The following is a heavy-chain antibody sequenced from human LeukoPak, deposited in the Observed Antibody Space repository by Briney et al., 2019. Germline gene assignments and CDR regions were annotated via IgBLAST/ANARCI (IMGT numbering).Heavy chain of an antibody. CDR2: INHSGST. CDR3: ARALISSWYNWFDP. CDR1: GGSFSGYY. D-gene: IGHD6-13*01. Sequence: SETLSLTCAVYGGSFSGYYWSWIRQPPGKGLEWIGEINHSGSTNYNPSLKSRVTISVDTSKNQFSLKLSSVTAADTAVYYCARALISSWYNWFDPWGQGTLVTVSS. J-gene: IGHJ5*02. V-gene: IGHV4-34*01.